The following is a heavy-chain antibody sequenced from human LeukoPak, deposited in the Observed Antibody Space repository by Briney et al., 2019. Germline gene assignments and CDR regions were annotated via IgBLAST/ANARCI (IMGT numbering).Heavy chain of an antibody. Sequence: GGSLRLSCAASAFTFSSYGMSWVRQAPGKGLEWVSAISGDGRDIFYADSVKGRFTISRDNSKNTLYLQMNSLRAEDTAVYYCAKDGYSSSWYGYYYYYMDVWGKGTTVTISS. J-gene: IGHJ6*03. CDR3: AKDGYSSSWYGYYYYYMDV. D-gene: IGHD6-13*01. CDR1: AFTFSSYG. CDR2: ISGDGRDI. V-gene: IGHV3-23*01.